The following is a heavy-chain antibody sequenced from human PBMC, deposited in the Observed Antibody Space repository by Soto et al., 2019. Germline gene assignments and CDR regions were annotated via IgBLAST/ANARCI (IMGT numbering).Heavy chain of an antibody. CDR3: ARDTKDIVVVPAAMLGYYYGMDV. V-gene: IGHV1-18*04. CDR1: GYTFTSYG. Sequence: QVQLVQSGAEVKKPGASVKVSCKASGYTFTSYGISWVRQAPGQGLEWMGWISAYNGNTNYAQKLQGRVTMTTDTSRSTAYMELRSLRSDDTAVYYCARDTKDIVVVPAAMLGYYYGMDVWGQGTTVTVSS. CDR2: ISAYNGNT. J-gene: IGHJ6*02. D-gene: IGHD2-2*01.